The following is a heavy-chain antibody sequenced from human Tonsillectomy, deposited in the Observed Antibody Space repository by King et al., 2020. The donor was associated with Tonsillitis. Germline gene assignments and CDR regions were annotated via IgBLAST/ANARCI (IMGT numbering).Heavy chain of an antibody. CDR1: GGSITSNNW. CDR3: ARKKYGSGRYLRDAFDI. J-gene: IGHJ3*02. D-gene: IGHD3-10*01. CDR2: IYHSGST. V-gene: IGHV4-4*02. Sequence: VQLQESGPGLVKPSGTLSLTCAVSGGSITSNNWWSWVRQPPGKGLECIGEIYHSGSTNYNPSLRSRVTISVDKSKNQFSLKLSSVTAADTAVYYCARKKYGSGRYLRDAFDIWGQGTMVFVSS.